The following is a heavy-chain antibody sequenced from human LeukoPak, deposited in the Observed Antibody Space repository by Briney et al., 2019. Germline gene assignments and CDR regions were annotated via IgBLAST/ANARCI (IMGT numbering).Heavy chain of an antibody. CDR3: ARGRRAIAN. D-gene: IGHD1-26*01. CDR2: IYYSGST. Sequence: SETLSLTCTVSGGSISNNYWSWIRQPPGKGLEWIGYIYYSGSTNYNPSLKSRVTISVDMSKNQFSLKLRSLTAADAALYFCARGRRAIANWGQGTLVTVSS. CDR1: GGSISNNY. V-gene: IGHV4-59*01. J-gene: IGHJ4*02.